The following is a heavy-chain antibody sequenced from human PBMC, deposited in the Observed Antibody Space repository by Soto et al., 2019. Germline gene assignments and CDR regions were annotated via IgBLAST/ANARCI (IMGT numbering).Heavy chain of an antibody. D-gene: IGHD2-15*01. V-gene: IGHV3-23*01. CDR3: AKRRGAGGHFDY. CDR1: GFTFSSYA. Sequence: GGSLRLSCAASGFTFSSYAMGWVRQGPGKGLEWVAVVSIGGSTHYADSVGGRFTISRDNSKNTLSLQMNSLTAEDTAVYFCAKRRGAGGHFDYWGQGALVTVSS. J-gene: IGHJ4*02. CDR2: VSIGGST.